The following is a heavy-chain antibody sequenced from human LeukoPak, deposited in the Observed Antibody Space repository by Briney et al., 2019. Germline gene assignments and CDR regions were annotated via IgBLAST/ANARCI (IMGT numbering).Heavy chain of an antibody. Sequence: GESLKISCKGSGYSFTNYWIAWVRQMPGKGLEWMGIIYPGDSDTRYSPSFQGQVTISADKSISTAYLQWSSLKASDTAMYYCARAQEDSSGYSYYFDYWGQGTLVTVSS. V-gene: IGHV5-51*01. CDR3: ARAQEDSSGYSYYFDY. CDR2: IYPGDSDT. CDR1: GYSFTNYW. D-gene: IGHD3-22*01. J-gene: IGHJ4*02.